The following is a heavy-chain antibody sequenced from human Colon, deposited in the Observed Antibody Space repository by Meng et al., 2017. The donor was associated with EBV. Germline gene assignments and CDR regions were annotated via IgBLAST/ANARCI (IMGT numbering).Heavy chain of an antibody. V-gene: IGHV4-4*02. CDR1: GGCISSSDW. Sequence: VQPTEVGPCLVEPSGNLSLPCAVSGGCISSSDWWSWVRQPPGKGLEWIGEIYRGGGTNYNPSFKSRVTISVDTSNNHFSLKLSYVTAADTAVYYCARVRVIPAAVGFDYWGQGTLVTVSS. CDR2: IYRGGGT. J-gene: IGHJ4*02. CDR3: ARVRVIPAAVGFDY. D-gene: IGHD2-2*01.